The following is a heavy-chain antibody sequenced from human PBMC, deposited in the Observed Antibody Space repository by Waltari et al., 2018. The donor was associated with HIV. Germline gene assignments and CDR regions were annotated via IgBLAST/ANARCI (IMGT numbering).Heavy chain of an antibody. CDR3: ARGRHIVVVTAIPRDAFDI. CDR2: INHSGST. CDR1: GGSFSGYY. D-gene: IGHD2-21*02. V-gene: IGHV4-34*01. J-gene: IGHJ3*02. Sequence: QVQLQQWGAGLLKPSETLSLTCAVYGGSFSGYYWSWIRQPPGKGLEWIGEINHSGSTNSHTSLKGRVTISVDTSKNQLSLKLSSVTAADTAVYYCARGRHIVVVTAIPRDAFDIWGQGTMVTVSS.